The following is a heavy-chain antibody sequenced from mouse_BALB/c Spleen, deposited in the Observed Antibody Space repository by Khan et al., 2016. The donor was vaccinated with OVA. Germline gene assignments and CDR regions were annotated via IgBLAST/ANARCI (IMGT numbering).Heavy chain of an antibody. CDR2: ISSSGST. CDR1: GYSITSDYA. Sequence: EVQLQESGPGLVKPSQSLSLTCTVTGYSITSDYAWNWIRQFPGNKLEWMGYISSSGSTNYNPALKSRTPITRDPSKNQFFLQLNSVTTEDTATXYCARDGSRYNYAMDYWGQGTSVTVSS. V-gene: IGHV3-2*02. CDR3: ARDGSRYNYAMDY. J-gene: IGHJ4*01. D-gene: IGHD2-3*01.